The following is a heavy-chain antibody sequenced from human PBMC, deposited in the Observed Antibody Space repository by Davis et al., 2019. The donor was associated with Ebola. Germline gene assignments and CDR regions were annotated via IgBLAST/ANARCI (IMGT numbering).Heavy chain of an antibody. Sequence: AASVKVSCKASGYTFTSYDINWVRQATGQGLEWMGWMNPNSGNTGYAQKFQGRVTMTRNTSISTAYMELSSLRSEDTAVYYCARLPAVVTGIDYWGQGTLVTVSS. CDR3: ARLPAVVTGIDY. D-gene: IGHD2-21*02. CDR2: MNPNSGNT. V-gene: IGHV1-8*01. J-gene: IGHJ4*02. CDR1: GYTFTSYD.